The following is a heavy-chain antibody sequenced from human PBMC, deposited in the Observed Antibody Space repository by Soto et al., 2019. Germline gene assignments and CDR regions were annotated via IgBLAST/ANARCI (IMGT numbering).Heavy chain of an antibody. CDR3: ARLRASTWYLGGYLDY. D-gene: IGHD6-13*01. V-gene: IGHV3-11*06. CDR2: IVSSSSYT. J-gene: IGHJ4*02. CDR1: GFTFSDYY. Sequence: ESGGGLVKPGGSLRLSCAASGFTFSDYYMSWFRQAPGKGLEWVSYIVSSSSYTNYADSVKGRFTISRDNAKNSLYLEMNSLRAEDTAVYYCARLRASTWYLGGYLDYWGLGTLVTVSS.